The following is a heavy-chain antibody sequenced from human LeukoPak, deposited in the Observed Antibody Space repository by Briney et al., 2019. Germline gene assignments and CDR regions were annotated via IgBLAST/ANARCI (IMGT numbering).Heavy chain of an antibody. D-gene: IGHD3-16*01. CDR1: GGSISSSNW. CDR3: ARSYYDYVWGSSSPDDY. J-gene: IGHJ4*02. CDR2: IYHSGST. V-gene: IGHV4-4*02. Sequence: SETLSLTCAVSGGSISSSNWWSWVRQPPGKGLEWIGEIYHSGSTHYNPSLKSRVTISVDKSKNQFSLKLNSVTAADTAVYYCARSYYDYVWGSSSPDDYWGQGTLVTVSS.